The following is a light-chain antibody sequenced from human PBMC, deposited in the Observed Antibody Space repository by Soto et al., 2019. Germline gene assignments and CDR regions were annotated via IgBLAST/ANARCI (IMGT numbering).Light chain of an antibody. CDR1: SSNIVTNH. CDR3: AAWDDSLSGWV. CDR2: RNS. J-gene: IGLJ3*02. Sequence: QSVLTQPPSASGTPGQRVTISCSGSSSNIVTNHVYWYQHLSGTAPKLLIYRNSLRPSGVPDRFSGSKSGTSASLAISGIRSEDEADYYCAAWDDSLSGWVFGGGTKLTVL. V-gene: IGLV1-47*01.